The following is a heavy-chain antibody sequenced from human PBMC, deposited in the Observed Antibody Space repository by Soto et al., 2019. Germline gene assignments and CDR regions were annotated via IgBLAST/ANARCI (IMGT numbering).Heavy chain of an antibody. Sequence: EVQLLESGGGVVQPGGSLRLSCAASGFTFSSYAMSWVRQAPGKGLEWVSAICGSGGSTYYADSVKGRFTISRDNSKNTLNVKMNSLRSEHTAVYCCAKDGHGCGYEPGVPIAFWGQGTLVTVSS. D-gene: IGHD5-12*01. V-gene: IGHV3-23*01. CDR2: ICGSGGST. CDR1: GFTFSSYA. CDR3: AKDGHGCGYEPGVPIAF. J-gene: IGHJ4*02.